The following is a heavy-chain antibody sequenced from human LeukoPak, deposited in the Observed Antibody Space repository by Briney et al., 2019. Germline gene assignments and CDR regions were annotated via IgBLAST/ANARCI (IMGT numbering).Heavy chain of an antibody. CDR1: GYTLTELS. D-gene: IGHD5-18*01. CDR3: ATQTLHTAMAFDY. Sequence: ASVKVSCKVSGYTLTELSMHWVRQAPGKGLERMGGFDPEDGETIYAQKFQGRVTMTEDTSTDTAYMELSSLRSEDTAVYYCATQTLHTAMAFDYWGQGTLVTVSS. V-gene: IGHV1-24*01. J-gene: IGHJ4*02. CDR2: FDPEDGET.